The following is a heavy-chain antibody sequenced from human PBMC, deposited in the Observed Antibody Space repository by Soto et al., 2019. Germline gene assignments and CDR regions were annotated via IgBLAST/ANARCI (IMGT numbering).Heavy chain of an antibody. D-gene: IGHD2-21*02. CDR2: ISYDGSNK. CDR1: GFTFSSYG. Sequence: HPGGSLRLSCAASGFTFSSYGMHWVRQAPGKGLEWVAVISYDGSNKYYADSVKGRFTISRDNSKNTLYLQMNSLRAEDTAVYYCAKDWAVVTAILFWFDIWGQGTMVTVSS. J-gene: IGHJ3*02. CDR3: AKDWAVVTAILFWFDI. V-gene: IGHV3-30*18.